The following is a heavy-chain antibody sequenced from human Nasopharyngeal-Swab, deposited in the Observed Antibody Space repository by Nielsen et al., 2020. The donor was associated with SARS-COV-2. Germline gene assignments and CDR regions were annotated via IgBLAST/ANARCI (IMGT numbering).Heavy chain of an antibody. CDR2: IIPIFGTA. CDR3: AAELIASGWYSGYYYYGMDV. J-gene: IGHJ6*02. V-gene: IGHV1-69*13. CDR1: GGTFSSYA. Sequence: SVKVSCKASGGTFSSYAVSWVRQAPGQGLEWMGGIIPIFGTANYAQKFQGRVTITADESTSTAYMELSSLRSEDTAVYYCAAELIASGWYSGYYYYGMDVWGQGTTVTVSS. D-gene: IGHD6-19*01.